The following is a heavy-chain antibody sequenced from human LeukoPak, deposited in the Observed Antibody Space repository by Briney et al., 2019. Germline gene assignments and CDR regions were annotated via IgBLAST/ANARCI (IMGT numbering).Heavy chain of an antibody. CDR3: ARVVGVYYFDY. CDR1: GGSISSYY. V-gene: IGHV4-59*01. Sequence: SETLSLTCTVSGGSISSYYWSWIRQPPGKGLEWIGYIYYSGSTNYNPSLKSRVTISVDTSKIQFSLKLSSVTAADTAVYYCARVVGVYYFDYWGQGTLVTVSS. D-gene: IGHD5/OR15-5a*01. J-gene: IGHJ4*02. CDR2: IYYSGST.